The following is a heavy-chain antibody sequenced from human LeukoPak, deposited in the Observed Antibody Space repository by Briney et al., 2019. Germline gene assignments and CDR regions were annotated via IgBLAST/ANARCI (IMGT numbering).Heavy chain of an antibody. V-gene: IGHV4-39*07. CDR3: ARVSRSAYSLGLNYFDS. D-gene: IGHD3-3*01. Sequence: SETLSLTCTVSGDSLSSSDYFWGWIRQPPGKGLEWIGSMYYSGSTYYNHYNPSLKSRVTISVDTSKNQFSLKLSSVTAADTAVYYCARVSRSAYSLGLNYFDSWGQGTLVTVSS. CDR2: MYYSGST. CDR1: GDSLSSSDYF. J-gene: IGHJ4*02.